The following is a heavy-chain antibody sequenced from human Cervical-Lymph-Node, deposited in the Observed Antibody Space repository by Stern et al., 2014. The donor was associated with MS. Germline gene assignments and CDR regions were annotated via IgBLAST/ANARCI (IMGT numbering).Heavy chain of an antibody. D-gene: IGHD5-12*01. J-gene: IGHJ3*01. V-gene: IGHV1-46*01. Sequence: QLVQSGPDVKKPGASVQISCKTSGFRFTQYYLHWVRQTPGQGLQWMGFINPVDGSTTYAQNFKDRVVMTRDTSTNTVFIELSGLTSEDTAVYYCAKWLHGFAFDLWGPGTVITVSS. CDR1: GFRFTQYY. CDR3: AKWLHGFAFDL. CDR2: INPVDGST.